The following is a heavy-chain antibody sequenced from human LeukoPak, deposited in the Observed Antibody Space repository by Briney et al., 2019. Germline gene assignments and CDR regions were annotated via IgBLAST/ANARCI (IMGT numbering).Heavy chain of an antibody. Sequence: PSETLSLTCAVSGSSFSDDFWTWVRQFPGKGLEWIGEIDHSGSTNYNPSLKSRVSMSFDTSKNQFSLQLTSVTAADTAVYFCARGFIAVAGTALNWFDPWGPGTLVTVSS. J-gene: IGHJ5*02. V-gene: IGHV4-34*01. D-gene: IGHD6-19*01. CDR3: ARGFIAVAGTALNWFDP. CDR2: IDHSGST. CDR1: GSSFSDDF.